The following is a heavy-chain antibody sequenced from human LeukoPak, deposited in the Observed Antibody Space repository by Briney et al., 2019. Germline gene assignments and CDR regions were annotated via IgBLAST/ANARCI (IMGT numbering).Heavy chain of an antibody. J-gene: IGHJ4*02. CDR1: GESVSSNGAA. V-gene: IGHV6-1*01. CDR2: TYYRSKLYT. CDR3: ARSPITVAGYFGS. Sequence: SQTLSLTCAISGESVSSNGAAWSWLRQSPSRGLEWLGGTYYRSKLYTDYAPSVKSRISINPDTSKNQFFLQLSSVTPDDTAVYFCARSPITVAGYFGSWGQGILVTVSS. D-gene: IGHD6-19*01.